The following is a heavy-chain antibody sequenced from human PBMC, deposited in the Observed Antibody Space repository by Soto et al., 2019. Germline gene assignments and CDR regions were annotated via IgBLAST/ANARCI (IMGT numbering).Heavy chain of an antibody. Sequence: SETLSLTCTVSGGSISSGGYYWSWIRQHPGKGLEWIGYIYYSGSTYYNPSLKSRVTISVDTSKNQFSLKLSSVTAADTAVYYCASEYYYDSSPLWYFDYWGQGTLVPVSS. V-gene: IGHV4-31*02. CDR1: GGSISSGGYY. D-gene: IGHD3-22*01. CDR3: ASEYYYDSSPLWYFDY. CDR2: IYYSGST. J-gene: IGHJ4*02.